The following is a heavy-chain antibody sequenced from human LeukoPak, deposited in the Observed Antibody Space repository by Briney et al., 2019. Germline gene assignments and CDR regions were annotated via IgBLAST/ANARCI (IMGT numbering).Heavy chain of an antibody. CDR3: ARGLVPAAPPEGWFDP. Sequence: ASVKVSCKASGYTFTGYYMHRVRQAPGQGLEWMGWINPNSGGTNYAQKFQGWVTMTRDTSISTAYMELSRLRSDDTAVYYCARGLVPAAPPEGWFDPWGQGTLVTVSS. CDR2: INPNSGGT. V-gene: IGHV1-2*04. CDR1: GYTFTGYY. J-gene: IGHJ5*02. D-gene: IGHD2-2*01.